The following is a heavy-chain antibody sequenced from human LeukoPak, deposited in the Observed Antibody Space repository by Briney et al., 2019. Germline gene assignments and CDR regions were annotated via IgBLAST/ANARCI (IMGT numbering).Heavy chain of an antibody. CDR2: INHSGST. D-gene: IGHD5-18*01. CDR1: GGSFSGYY. V-gene: IGHV4-34*01. J-gene: IGHJ4*02. Sequence: SETLSLTCAVYGGSFSGYYWSWIRQPPGKGLEWIGEINHSGSTNYNPSLKSRVTISVDTSKNQFSLKLSSVTAADTAVYYCATSRRGYSYGQTFDYWGQGTLVTVSS. CDR3: ATSRRGYSYGQTFDY.